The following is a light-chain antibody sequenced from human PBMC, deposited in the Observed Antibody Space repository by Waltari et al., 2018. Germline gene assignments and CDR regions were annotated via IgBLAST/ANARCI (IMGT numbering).Light chain of an antibody. Sequence: QSALTQPASVSGSPGQSITISCTGTSSDVGGYNYVSWYQQHPGKAPKLMIYEVSTRPSGVSNPFSGSKSVNTASLTISGLQAEDEADCYCSSYTSSSSRVFGGGTKLTVL. CDR3: SSYTSSSSRV. J-gene: IGLJ2*01. CDR1: SSDVGGYNY. CDR2: EVS. V-gene: IGLV2-14*01.